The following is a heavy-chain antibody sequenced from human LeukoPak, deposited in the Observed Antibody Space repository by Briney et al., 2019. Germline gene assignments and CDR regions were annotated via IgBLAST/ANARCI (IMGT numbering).Heavy chain of an antibody. CDR1: GYTFTSYG. J-gene: IGHJ5*02. D-gene: IGHD1-26*01. CDR3: AKDQYSGSYYWFDP. V-gene: IGHV1-18*01. Sequence: ASVKVSCKASGYTFTSYGISWVRQAPGQGLEWMGWISTYNGNTNYAQKLQGRVTMTTDTSTTTAYMELRSLTSDDTAVYYCAKDQYSGSYYWFDPWGQGTLVTVSS. CDR2: ISTYNGNT.